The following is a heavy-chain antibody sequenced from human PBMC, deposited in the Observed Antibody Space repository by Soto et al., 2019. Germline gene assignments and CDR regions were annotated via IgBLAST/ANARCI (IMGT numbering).Heavy chain of an antibody. V-gene: IGHV3-23*01. CDR2: ISGSGGST. Sequence: EVQLLESGGGLVQPGGSLRLSCAASGFTFSSYAMSWVRQAPGKGLEWVSAISGSGGSTYYADSVKGRFTISRDNSKNTLYLQMNSLRAEDTAVYYCARERAKRWLQFGDAFDIWGQGTMVTVSS. CDR3: ARERAKRWLQFGDAFDI. D-gene: IGHD5-12*01. J-gene: IGHJ3*02. CDR1: GFTFSSYA.